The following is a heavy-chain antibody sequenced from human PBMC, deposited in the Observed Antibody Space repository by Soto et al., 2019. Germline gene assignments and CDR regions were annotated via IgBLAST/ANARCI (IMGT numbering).Heavy chain of an antibody. CDR2: IYYSGST. CDR3: ARDLGYCSGGSCYGRPLSLGY. J-gene: IGHJ4*02. D-gene: IGHD2-15*01. Sequence: SETLSLTCTVSGGSISSSSYYWGWIRQPPGEGLEWIGSIYYSGSTYYNPSLKSRVTISVDTSKNQFSLKLSSVTAADTAVYYCARDLGYCSGGSCYGRPLSLGYWGQGTLVTVSS. CDR1: GGSISSSSYY. V-gene: IGHV4-39*07.